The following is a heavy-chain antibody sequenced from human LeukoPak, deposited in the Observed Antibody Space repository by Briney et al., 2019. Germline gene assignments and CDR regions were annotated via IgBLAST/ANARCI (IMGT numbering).Heavy chain of an antibody. J-gene: IGHJ6*01. Sequence: ASVKVSCKASGVTLSSYAISWVRQAPGPGLEWMGRIIPIFGIANYAQKFQGRVTITADKPTSTAYMELSSLRSEDTAVYYCAREGITMIVVAPLDYYYYGMYVWGQGTTVTVSS. CDR2: IIPIFGIA. V-gene: IGHV1-69*04. D-gene: IGHD3-22*01. CDR1: GVTLSSYA. CDR3: AREGITMIVVAPLDYYYYGMYV.